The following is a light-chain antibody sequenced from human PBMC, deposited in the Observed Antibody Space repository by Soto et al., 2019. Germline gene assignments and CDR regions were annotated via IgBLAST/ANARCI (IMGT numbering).Light chain of an antibody. CDR1: SSDVGSYNL. CDR3: CSYAGSRV. J-gene: IGLJ3*02. Sequence: QSALTQPASVSGSPGQSITISCTGTSSDVGSYNLVSWYQQHPGKAPKLMIYEVSKRPSGVSNRFSDSKSGNTASLTISGLQAEDEADYYCCSYAGSRVFGGGTQLTVL. CDR2: EVS. V-gene: IGLV2-23*02.